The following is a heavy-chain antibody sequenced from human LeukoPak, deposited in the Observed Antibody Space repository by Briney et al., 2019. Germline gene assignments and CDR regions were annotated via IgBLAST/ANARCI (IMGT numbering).Heavy chain of an antibody. Sequence: GGSLRLSCVVSGFTFSNYAMHWVRQAPGQAPGKGLDWVAVMSYDGSHEYYADSVKGRFPISRDNPKSTLYLQMNSLRPEHTAVYYCARAFGGSYSSTVDYWGQGTLVTVSS. CDR3: ARAFGGSYSSTVDY. D-gene: IGHD1-26*01. V-gene: IGHV3-30*04. CDR1: GFTFSNYA. J-gene: IGHJ4*02. CDR2: MSYDGSHE.